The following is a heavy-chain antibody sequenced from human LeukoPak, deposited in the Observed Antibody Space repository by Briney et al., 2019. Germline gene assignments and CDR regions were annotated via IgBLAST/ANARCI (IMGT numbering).Heavy chain of an antibody. CDR3: AKDKTRSSWYVDAFDI. Sequence: GRSLRLSCAASGFTFDDYAMQWVRQAPGKGLEWVSGISWNSDSIGYADSVKGRFTIYRDNAKNSLYLQMNSLRAEDMALYYCAKDKTRSSWYVDAFDIWGQGTMVTVSS. CDR2: ISWNSDSI. V-gene: IGHV3-9*03. D-gene: IGHD6-13*01. CDR1: GFTFDDYA. J-gene: IGHJ3*02.